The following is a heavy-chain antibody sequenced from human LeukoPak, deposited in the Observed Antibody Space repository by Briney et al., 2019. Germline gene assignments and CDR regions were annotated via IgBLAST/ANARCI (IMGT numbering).Heavy chain of an antibody. CDR3: ARESQITYCSSTSCPFDY. V-gene: IGHV4-59*01. CDR1: GDSISTFY. Sequence: SETLSLTCTVSGDSISTFYWSWIRQPPGKGLEWIGYIYYSGGTNYNPSLKSRVTISVDTSKNQFSLRLSSVTAADTAVYYCARESQITYCSSTSCPFDYWGQGTLVTVSS. CDR2: IYYSGGT. D-gene: IGHD2-2*01. J-gene: IGHJ4*02.